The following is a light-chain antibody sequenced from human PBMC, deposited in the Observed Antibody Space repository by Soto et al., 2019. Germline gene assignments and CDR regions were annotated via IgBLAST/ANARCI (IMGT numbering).Light chain of an antibody. CDR1: SSNIGAGYD. CDR3: QSYDSSLSGSYV. J-gene: IGLJ1*01. CDR2: GNS. V-gene: IGLV1-40*01. Sequence: HSVLAQPPSVSGAPGQRGTISCTRSSSNIGAGYDVHWYQQLPGTAPKLLIYGNSNRPSGVPDRFSGSKSGTSASLAITGLQAEDEADYYCQSYDSSLSGSYVFGTGTKVTVL.